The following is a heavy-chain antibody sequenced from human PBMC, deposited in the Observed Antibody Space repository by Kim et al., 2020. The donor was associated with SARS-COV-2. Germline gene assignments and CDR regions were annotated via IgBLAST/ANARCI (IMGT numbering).Heavy chain of an antibody. CDR3: AREGRGLQALTSFDY. D-gene: IGHD3-10*01. CDR1: GVTFSSYA. CDR2: IIPIFGTA. Sequence: SVKVSCKASGVTFSSYAISWVRQAPGQGLEWMGGIIPIFGTANYAQKFQGRVTITADESTSTAYMELSSLRSEDTAVYYCAREGRGLQALTSFDYWGQGTLVTVSS. J-gene: IGHJ4*02. V-gene: IGHV1-69*13.